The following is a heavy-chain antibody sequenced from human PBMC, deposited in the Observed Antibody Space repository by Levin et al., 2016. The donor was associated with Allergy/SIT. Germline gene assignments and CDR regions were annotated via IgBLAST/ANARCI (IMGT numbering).Heavy chain of an antibody. CDR1: GGSFSGYY. D-gene: IGHD1-26*01. J-gene: IGHJ4*02. CDR3: ARDHYPDTGIDY. CDR2: INHSGST. V-gene: IGHV4-34*01. Sequence: SETLSLTCAVYGGSFSGYYWTWIRQPPGKGLEWIGEINHSGSTHYNPSLKSRINISIDTSKIQFSLKLSSVTAADTAVYYCARDHYPDTGIDYWGQGTLVTVSS.